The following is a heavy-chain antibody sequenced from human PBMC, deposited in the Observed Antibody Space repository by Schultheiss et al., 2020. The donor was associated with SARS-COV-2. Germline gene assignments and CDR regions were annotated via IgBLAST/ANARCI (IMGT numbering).Heavy chain of an antibody. CDR3: AKDMALIAAAGTADY. CDR1: GFTFSSYW. Sequence: GGSLRLSCAASGFTFSSYWMSWVRQAPGKGLEWVANIKQDGSEKYYVDSVKGRFTISRDNSKNTLYLQMNSLRAEDTAVYYCAKDMALIAAAGTADYWGQGTLVTVSS. V-gene: IGHV3-7*01. CDR2: IKQDGSEK. J-gene: IGHJ4*02. D-gene: IGHD6-13*01.